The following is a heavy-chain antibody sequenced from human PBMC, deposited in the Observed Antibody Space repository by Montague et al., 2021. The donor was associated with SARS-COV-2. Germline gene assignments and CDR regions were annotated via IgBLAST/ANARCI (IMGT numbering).Heavy chain of an antibody. V-gene: IGHV4-39*01. CDR3: ARLGLLWFGELWN. Sequence: SETLSLTCTVSGGYISSGSYYWGWIRQPPGKGLEWIGSIYYRGSTYYNTSLKSRVTISVDTSKNQFSLKLSSVTAADTAVYYCARLGLLWFGELWNWGQGTLVTVSS. CDR1: GGYISSGSYY. J-gene: IGHJ4*02. D-gene: IGHD3-10*01. CDR2: IYYRGST.